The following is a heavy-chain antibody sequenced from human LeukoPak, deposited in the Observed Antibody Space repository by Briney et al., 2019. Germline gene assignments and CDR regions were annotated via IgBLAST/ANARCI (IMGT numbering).Heavy chain of an antibody. CDR1: GGSISSSRYY. V-gene: IGHV4-39*07. J-gene: IGHJ5*02. Sequence: PSETLSLTCTVSGGSISSSRYYWGWIRQPPGKGLEWVGEIKYSGSTNYNPALKSRVTISVDRAKNQYSLKLSSVIAADTAVYYCDPFLKVGTNVWFDPWGQGTLVTVSS. CDR2: IKYSGST. CDR3: DPFLKVGTNVWFDP. D-gene: IGHD1-26*01.